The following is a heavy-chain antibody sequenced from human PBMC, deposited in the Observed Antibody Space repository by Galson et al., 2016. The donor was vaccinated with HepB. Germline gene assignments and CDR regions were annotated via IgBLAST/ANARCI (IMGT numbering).Heavy chain of an antibody. D-gene: IGHD1-1*01. CDR1: GYTFTGYD. Sequence: SVKVSCKASGYTFTGYDINWVRQASGQGLEWMGYLNPNSGKTAFAQKFQGRVILTLDTSIDTAYMEFSSLTSEDTAVYYCARGTRGSDWLDSWGQGALVTVS. V-gene: IGHV1-8*01. CDR2: LNPNSGKT. CDR3: ARGTRGSDWLDS. J-gene: IGHJ5*01.